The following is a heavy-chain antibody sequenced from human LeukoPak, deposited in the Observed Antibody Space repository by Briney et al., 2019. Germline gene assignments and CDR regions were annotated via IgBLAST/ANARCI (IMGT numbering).Heavy chain of an antibody. CDR2: ISGSGDST. D-gene: IGHD4-11*01. CDR3: ATSTVAKYDY. J-gene: IGHJ4*02. Sequence: GGSLRLSCVASGFTFFNYAMTWVRQAPGKGLEWVSAISGSGDSTFNADSVKGRFTISRDNSKNTLYLQMNSLRAEDTALYYCATSTVAKYDYWGQGTPVAVSS. V-gene: IGHV3-23*01. CDR1: GFTFFNYA.